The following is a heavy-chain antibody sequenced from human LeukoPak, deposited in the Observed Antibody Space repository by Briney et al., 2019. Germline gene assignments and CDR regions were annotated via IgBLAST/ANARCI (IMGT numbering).Heavy chain of an antibody. CDR2: INPNSGGT. J-gene: IGHJ4*02. CDR1: GYTFTGYY. V-gene: IGHV1-2*02. D-gene: IGHD2-8*01. Sequence: ASVKVSCKASGYTFTGYYMHWVRQAPGQGLEWMGWINPNSGGTNYAQRFQGRVTMTRDTSISTAYMELSSLRSDDTAVYYCARDFQNTKWYDGPGYYFDFWAQGTLVTVSS. CDR3: ARDFQNTKWYDGPGYYFDF.